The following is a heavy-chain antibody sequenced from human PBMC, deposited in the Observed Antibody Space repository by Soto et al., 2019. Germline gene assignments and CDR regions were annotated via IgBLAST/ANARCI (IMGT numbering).Heavy chain of an antibody. Sequence: VKGSCKACGYTLISYGFSWVGQAPGQGREWVGWISVYSGDTHYARKFHGRGTMTTDTSTSTAYMELRSLRSDDTAVYYCATPTGYSYYYYGMEVWGQGTTVTVSS. D-gene: IGHD3-9*01. J-gene: IGHJ6*02. CDR2: ISVYSGDT. CDR1: GYTLISYG. V-gene: IGHV1-18*01. CDR3: ATPTGYSYYYYGMEV.